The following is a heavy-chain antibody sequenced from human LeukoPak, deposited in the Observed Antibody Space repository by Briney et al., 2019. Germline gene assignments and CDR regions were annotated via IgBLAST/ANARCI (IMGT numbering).Heavy chain of an antibody. CDR2: IYASGST. Sequence: PSETLSLTCTVSGGSISNYYWSRIRLPPGKGLECIGYIYASGSTNYNPSLESRVTISLDSSRNQFSLKVNSVTAADTAVYYCASQGGYSSPFAVWGKGTTVTVS. CDR3: ASQGGYSSPFAV. V-gene: IGHV4-4*09. CDR1: GGSISNYY. D-gene: IGHD6-13*01. J-gene: IGHJ6*03.